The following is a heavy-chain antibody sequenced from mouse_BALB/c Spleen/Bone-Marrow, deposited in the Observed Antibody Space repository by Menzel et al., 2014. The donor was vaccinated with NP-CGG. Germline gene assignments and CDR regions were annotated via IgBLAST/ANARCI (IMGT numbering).Heavy chain of an antibody. J-gene: IGHJ2*01. Sequence: EVKLVESGGGLVQPGGSRKLSCAASGFTFSSFGMRWVRQAPEKGLEWVAYISSGSSTIYYADTVKGRFTISRDNPKNTLFLQMTSLRSEDTAMYYCARSYYGSSYYFDYWGQGTTLTVSS. V-gene: IGHV5-17*02. CDR1: GFTFSSFG. CDR2: ISSGSSTI. CDR3: ARSYYGSSYYFDY. D-gene: IGHD1-1*01.